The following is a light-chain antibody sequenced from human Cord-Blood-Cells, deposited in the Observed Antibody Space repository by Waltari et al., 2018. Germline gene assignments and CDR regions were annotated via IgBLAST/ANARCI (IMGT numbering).Light chain of an antibody. V-gene: IGLV6-57*01. Sequence: NFMLTQPHSVSESPGKTVTISCTPSSGSIASHSLQWYQQRPGSSPTTVIYEDNQRPSGVPDRFSGSIDSSSNSASLTISGLKTEDEADYYCQSYDSSNQVFGGGTKLTVL. CDR1: SGSIASHS. CDR2: EDN. J-gene: IGLJ2*01. CDR3: QSYDSSNQV.